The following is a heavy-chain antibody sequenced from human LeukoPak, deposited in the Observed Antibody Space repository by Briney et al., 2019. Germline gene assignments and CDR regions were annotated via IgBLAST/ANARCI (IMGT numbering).Heavy chain of an antibody. CDR1: GGSISTYH. V-gene: IGHV4-59*01. CDR3: ARGSRSRDGYNYDYFDD. Sequence: SETLSLTCTVSGGSISTYHWSWIRQPPGKGLEWIGNIYYSGSTNYNPSLKSRVTISVDTSKNQFSLKLSSVTAADTAVYYCARGSRSRDGYNYDYFDDWGQGTLVTVSS. D-gene: IGHD5-24*01. CDR2: IYYSGST. J-gene: IGHJ4*02.